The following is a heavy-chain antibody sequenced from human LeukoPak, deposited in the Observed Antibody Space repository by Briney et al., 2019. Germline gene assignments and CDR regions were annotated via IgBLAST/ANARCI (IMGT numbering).Heavy chain of an antibody. J-gene: IGHJ4*02. D-gene: IGHD3-16*02. Sequence: PSETLSLTCTVSGGSISIYYWSWIRQPPGKGLEWIGYIYYSGSTNYNPSLKSRVTISVDTSKNQFSLKLSSVTAADTAVYYCARDLHYDYVWGSYRLDYWGQGTLVTVSS. CDR3: ARDLHYDYVWGSYRLDY. V-gene: IGHV4-59*12. CDR1: GGSISIYY. CDR2: IYYSGST.